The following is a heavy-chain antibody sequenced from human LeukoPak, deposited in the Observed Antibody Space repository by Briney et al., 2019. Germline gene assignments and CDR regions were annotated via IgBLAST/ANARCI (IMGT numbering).Heavy chain of an antibody. CDR1: GGSISSYY. V-gene: IGHV4-59*01. CDR2: IYYTGST. D-gene: IGHD1-26*01. CDR3: ARVGGWEPKLLGVTFDY. Sequence: KTSETLSLTCTVSGGSISSYYWSWIRQPPGKGLVWIGYIYYTGSTNYNPSLKSRVTMSADTSKNQFSLKLSSVTAADTAVYFCARVGGWEPKLLGVTFDYLGQGTLVTVPS. J-gene: IGHJ4*02.